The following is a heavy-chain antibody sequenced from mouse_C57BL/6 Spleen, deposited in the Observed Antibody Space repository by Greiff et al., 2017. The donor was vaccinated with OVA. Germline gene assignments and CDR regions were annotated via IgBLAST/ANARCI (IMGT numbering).Heavy chain of an antibody. Sequence: VQLQQPGAELVRPGSSVKLSCKASGYTFTSYWMPWVKQRPIQGLEWIGNIDPSDSETHYNQKFKDKATLTVDKSSSTAYMQLSSLTSEDSAVYYCAREGIYDGYYVRDWGQGTTLTVSS. J-gene: IGHJ2*01. CDR1: GYTFTSYW. CDR3: AREGIYDGYYVRD. CDR2: IDPSDSET. D-gene: IGHD2-3*01. V-gene: IGHV1-52*01.